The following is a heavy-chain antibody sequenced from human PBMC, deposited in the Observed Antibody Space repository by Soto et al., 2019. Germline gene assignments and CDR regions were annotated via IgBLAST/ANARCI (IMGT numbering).Heavy chain of an antibody. J-gene: IGHJ4*02. CDR3: ARLFLDYYDSSGYYIDY. V-gene: IGHV3-7*03. CDR2: IKQDGSEK. Sequence: GGSLRLSCAASGFTFSSYWMSWVRQAPGKGLEWVANIKQDGSEKYYVDSVKGRFTISRDNAKNSLYLQMNSLRAEDTAVYYCARLFLDYYDSSGYYIDYWGQGTLVTVSS. CDR1: GFTFSSYW. D-gene: IGHD3-22*01.